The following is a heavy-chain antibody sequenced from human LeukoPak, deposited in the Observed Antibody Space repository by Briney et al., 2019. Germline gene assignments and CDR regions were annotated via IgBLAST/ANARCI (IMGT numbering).Heavy chain of an antibody. Sequence: GSLRLSCAASGFTFNTYTMHWVRQAPGKGLEWVAIISYDGSNKYCADSVKGRFTISRDNSKNTLYLQMNSLRSEDTAVYYCTRVDPVNDAFDIWGRGTMVTVSS. CDR2: ISYDGSNK. J-gene: IGHJ3*02. D-gene: IGHD5-18*01. CDR1: GFTFNTYT. V-gene: IGHV3-30-3*01. CDR3: TRVDPVNDAFDI.